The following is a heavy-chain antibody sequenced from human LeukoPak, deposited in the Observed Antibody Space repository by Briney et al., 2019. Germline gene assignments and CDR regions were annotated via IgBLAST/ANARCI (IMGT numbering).Heavy chain of an antibody. D-gene: IGHD4-17*01. CDR3: ARVDDYGDV. CDR1: GGLISRIEYY. CDR2: IYHTGTT. V-gene: IGHV4-30-4*01. J-gene: IGHJ4*02. Sequence: SETLSLTCTVSGGLISRIEYYWSGIRQSPVKGLEWLGHIYHTGTTLYSPHLNNRLSVSVDSSRNQFSLTLSSVTAADTAVYYCARVDDYGDVWGQGTLVTVSS.